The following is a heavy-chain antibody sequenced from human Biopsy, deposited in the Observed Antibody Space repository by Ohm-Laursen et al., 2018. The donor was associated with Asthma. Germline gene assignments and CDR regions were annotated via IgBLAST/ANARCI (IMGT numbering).Heavy chain of an antibody. CDR1: RFTYE. J-gene: IGHJ4*02. V-gene: IGHV3-30*04. D-gene: IGHD6-19*01. CDR2: ISYDGSSI. Sequence: SLRLSCAALRFTYEMHWVRQAPGKGLEWIAVISYDGSSIYYADSVRGRFTISRDNSKNTLSLQMNSLTAEDTAVYYCAKEGVAGTHIEDWGQGTLVTVSS. CDR3: AKEGVAGTHIED.